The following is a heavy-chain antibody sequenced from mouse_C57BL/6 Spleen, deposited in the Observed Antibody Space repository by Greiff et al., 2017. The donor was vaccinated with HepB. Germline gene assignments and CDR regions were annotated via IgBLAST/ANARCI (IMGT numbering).Heavy chain of an antibody. J-gene: IGHJ2*01. Sequence: EVQLQESGPGLVKPSQSLSLTCSVTGYSITSGYYWNWIRQFPGNKLEWMGYISYDGSNNYNPSLKNRISITRDTSKNQFFLKLNSVTTEDTATYYCARWVRDYGSKDFDYWGQGTTLTVSS. CDR2: ISYDGSN. D-gene: IGHD1-1*01. V-gene: IGHV3-6*01. CDR1: GYSITSGYY. CDR3: ARWVRDYGSKDFDY.